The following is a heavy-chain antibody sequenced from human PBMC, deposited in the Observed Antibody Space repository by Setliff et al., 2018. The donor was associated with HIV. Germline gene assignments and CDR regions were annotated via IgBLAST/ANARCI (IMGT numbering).Heavy chain of an antibody. CDR2: IKSKTDGGTT. CDR3: ARETRPGLTRSGFDY. CDR1: GFTFSNAW. Sequence: GGSLRLSCAASGFTFSNAWMSWVRQAPGKGLEWVGRIKSKTDGGTTDYAAPVKGRFTISRDDSKNTLYLQMNSLKTEDTAVYYCARETRPGLTRSGFDYWGQGTLVTVSS. J-gene: IGHJ4*02. D-gene: IGHD1-1*01. V-gene: IGHV3-15*01.